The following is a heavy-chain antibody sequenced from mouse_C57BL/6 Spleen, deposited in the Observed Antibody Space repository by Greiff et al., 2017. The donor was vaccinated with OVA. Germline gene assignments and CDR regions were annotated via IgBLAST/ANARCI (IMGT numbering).Heavy chain of an antibody. CDR3: AREGVWYPFAY. CDR1: GFTFSDYG. J-gene: IGHJ3*01. V-gene: IGHV5-17*01. CDR2: ISSGSSTI. Sequence: EVMLVESGGGLVKPGGSLKLSCAASGFTFSDYGMHWVRQAPEKGLEWVAYISSGSSTIYYADTVKGRFTISRDNAKNTLFLQMTSLRSEDTAMYYCAREGVWYPFAYWGQGTLVTVSA. D-gene: IGHD2-10*02.